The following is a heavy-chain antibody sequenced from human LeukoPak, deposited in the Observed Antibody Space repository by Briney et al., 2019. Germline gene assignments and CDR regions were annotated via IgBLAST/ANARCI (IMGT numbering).Heavy chain of an antibody. J-gene: IGHJ4*02. CDR3: ARTMVRGVIITPTLCDY. D-gene: IGHD3-10*01. V-gene: IGHV3-21*01. CDR1: GFTFSSYS. Sequence: GGSLRLSCAASGFTFSSYSMNWVRQAPGKGLEWVSSISSSSSYIYYADSVKGRFTISRDNAKNSLYLQMNSLRAEDTAVYYCARTMVRGVIITPTLCDYWGQGTLVTVSS. CDR2: ISSSSSYI.